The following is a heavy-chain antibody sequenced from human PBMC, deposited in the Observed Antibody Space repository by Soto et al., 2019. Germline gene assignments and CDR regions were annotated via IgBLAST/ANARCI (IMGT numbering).Heavy chain of an antibody. Sequence: EVQMLESGGGLVQPGGSLRLSCSAAGFTFSTQAMAWFRQAPGKGLEGVSALISSGESPEYADSVKGRFPISRDNSKNTLYLQMNSLRADDPAVYYCAKDLHGSGWTFEQWGPGNVVTVS. J-gene: IGHJ4*02. D-gene: IGHD6-19*01. CDR3: AKDLHGSGWTFEQ. CDR1: GFTFSTQA. V-gene: IGHV3-23*01. CDR2: LISSGESP.